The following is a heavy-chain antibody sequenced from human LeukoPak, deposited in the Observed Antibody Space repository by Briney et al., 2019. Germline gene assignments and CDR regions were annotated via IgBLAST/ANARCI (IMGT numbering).Heavy chain of an antibody. CDR2: RNPNSGRT. J-gene: IGHJ6*02. V-gene: IGHV1-8*01. CDR1: GYTFTNYD. CDR3: ARGPVSTHGMDV. D-gene: IGHD6-13*01. Sequence: ASVTVSCTASGYTFTNYDINWVRQATGQGLEWMGWRNPNSGRTGFAQKFQGRLTMTADTSISTAYMELSSLTSDDTAVYYCARGPVSTHGMDVWGQGTTVTVSS.